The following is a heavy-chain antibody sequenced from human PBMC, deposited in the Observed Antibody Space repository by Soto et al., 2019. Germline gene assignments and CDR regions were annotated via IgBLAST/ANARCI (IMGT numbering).Heavy chain of an antibody. Sequence: GESLKISCAASGFTFSSYSMNWVRQAPGKGLEWVSYISSSSSTIYYADSVKGRFTISRDNAKNSLYLQMNSLRDEDTAVYYCARAIMRAGTTALYYYYGMDVWGQGTTVTVSS. CDR1: GFTFSSYS. CDR2: ISSSSSTI. J-gene: IGHJ6*02. D-gene: IGHD1-7*01. CDR3: ARAIMRAGTTALYYYYGMDV. V-gene: IGHV3-48*02.